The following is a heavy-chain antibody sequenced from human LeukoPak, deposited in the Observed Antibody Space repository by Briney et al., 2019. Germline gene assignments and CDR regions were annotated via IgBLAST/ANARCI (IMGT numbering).Heavy chain of an antibody. J-gene: IGHJ4*02. CDR2: IIPIFGTA. CDR1: GGTFSSYA. Sequence: EASVKVSCKASGGTFSSYAISWVRQAPGQGLEWMGGIIPIFGTANYAQKFQGRVTITTDESTSTAYVELSSLRSEDTAVYYCARADIAAAGFAYYFDYWGQGTLVTVSS. CDR3: ARADIAAAGFAYYFDY. V-gene: IGHV1-69*05. D-gene: IGHD6-13*01.